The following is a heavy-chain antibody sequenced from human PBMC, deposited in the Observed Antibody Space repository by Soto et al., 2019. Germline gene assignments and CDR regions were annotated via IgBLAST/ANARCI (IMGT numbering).Heavy chain of an antibody. J-gene: IGHJ4*02. CDR3: ARRYYYDSRGYNGFDY. CDR2: IYYSGST. V-gene: IGHV4-30-4*01. CDR1: GGSINGGDYY. Sequence: PSETLSLTCTVSGGSINGGDYYWSWIRQPPGKGLEWIGNIYYSGSTNYNPSLKSRVSISIDRSKNQFSMKLSSVTAADTAVYYCARRYYYDSRGYNGFDYWGQGTLVTVS. D-gene: IGHD3-22*01.